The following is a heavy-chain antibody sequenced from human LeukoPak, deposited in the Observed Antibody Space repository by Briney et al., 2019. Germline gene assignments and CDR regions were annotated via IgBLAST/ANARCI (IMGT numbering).Heavy chain of an antibody. CDR1: DGSISSSSYY. CDR3: ARAAITYYFDY. J-gene: IGHJ4*02. Sequence: PSETLSLTCTVSDGSISSSSYYWGWIRQPSGKGLEWIGSIYYSGSTYYNPSLKSRVTISVDTSKNQFSLKLSPVTAADTAVYYCARAAITYYFDYWGQGTLVTVSS. V-gene: IGHV4-39*07. D-gene: IGHD3-16*01. CDR2: IYYSGST.